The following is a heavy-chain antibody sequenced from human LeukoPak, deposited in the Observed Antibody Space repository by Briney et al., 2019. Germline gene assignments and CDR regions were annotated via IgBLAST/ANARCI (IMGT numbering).Heavy chain of an antibody. Sequence: SETLSLTCAVYGGSFSGYYWSWIRQPPGKGLEWIGEINHSGSTNYNPSLKSRVTISVDTSKNQFSLKLSSVTAADTAVYYCARLRVAAAGRNWFDPWGQGTLVTVPS. CDR1: GGSFSGYY. D-gene: IGHD6-13*01. CDR3: ARLRVAAAGRNWFDP. V-gene: IGHV4-34*01. CDR2: INHSGST. J-gene: IGHJ5*02.